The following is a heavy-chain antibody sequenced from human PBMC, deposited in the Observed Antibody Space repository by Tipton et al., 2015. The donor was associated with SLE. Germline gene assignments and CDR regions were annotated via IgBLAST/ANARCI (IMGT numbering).Heavy chain of an antibody. V-gene: IGHV4-59*01. J-gene: IGHJ4*02. CDR3: ASSRGAAAGPFDY. CDR2: IYYSGST. Sequence: LRLSCTVSGGSISSYYWSWIRQPPGKGLEWIGYIYYSGSTNYNPSLKSRVTISVDTSKNQFSLKLSSVTAADTAVYYCASSRGAAAGPFDYWGQGTLVTVSS. CDR1: GGSISSYY. D-gene: IGHD6-13*01.